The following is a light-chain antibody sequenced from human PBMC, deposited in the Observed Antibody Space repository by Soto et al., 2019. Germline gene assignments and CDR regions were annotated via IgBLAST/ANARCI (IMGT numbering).Light chain of an antibody. Sequence: QSALTQPAYVSGSPGQSITISCTGTSSDVGGYNYVSWYQQHPGKAPILMIFDVSNRPSGVSNRFSGSKSGNTASLTISGLQDEDEADYYCSSYTSSSTLLYVFGTGTKVTVL. CDR2: DVS. CDR3: SSYTSSSTLLYV. J-gene: IGLJ1*01. V-gene: IGLV2-14*01. CDR1: SSDVGGYNY.